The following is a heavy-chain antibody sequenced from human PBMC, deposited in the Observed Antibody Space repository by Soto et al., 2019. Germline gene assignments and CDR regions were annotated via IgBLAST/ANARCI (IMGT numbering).Heavy chain of an antibody. D-gene: IGHD2-15*01. CDR1: GFTFSSFA. V-gene: IGHV3-33*06. J-gene: IGHJ5*02. Sequence: QVQLVESGGGVVQPGRSLRLSCAASGFTFSSFAMHWVRQAPGKGLEWVAVIWYDGSNQEYADSVKGRFTISRDNSKITLYLQMNSLRDEDTAVYHCAKAGAYCSGGSCYGHNWLDPWGQGTLVTVSS. CDR3: AKAGAYCSGGSCYGHNWLDP. CDR2: IWYDGSNQ.